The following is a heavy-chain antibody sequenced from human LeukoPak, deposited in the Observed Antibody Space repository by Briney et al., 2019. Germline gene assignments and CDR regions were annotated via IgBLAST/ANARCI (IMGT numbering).Heavy chain of an antibody. J-gene: IGHJ4*02. V-gene: IGHV4-4*02. D-gene: IGHD2-15*01. Sequence: PSGTLSLTCAVSGGSISIINWWSWVRQPPGKGQEWIGEIYHSGSTNYNPSLKSRVTMSVDKSKNQFSLTLSSVTAADTAVYYCARLGYCSAGSCYSGFDYWGQGTLVTVSS. CDR2: IYHSGST. CDR3: ARLGYCSAGSCYSGFDY. CDR1: GGSISIINW.